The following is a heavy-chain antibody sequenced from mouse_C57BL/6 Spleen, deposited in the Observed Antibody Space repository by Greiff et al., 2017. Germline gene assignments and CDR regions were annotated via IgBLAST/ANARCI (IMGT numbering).Heavy chain of an antibody. V-gene: IGHV1-61*01. Sequence: VQLQQPGAELVRPGSSVKLSCKASGYTFTSYWMDWVKQRPGQGLEWIGNIYPSDSETYYNQKFKDKATLTVDKSSSTAYMQLSSLTSEDSAVXYWARGSSCLDYWGQGTTLTVSS. J-gene: IGHJ2*01. CDR3: ARGSSCLDY. CDR1: GYTFTSYW. D-gene: IGHD1-3*01. CDR2: IYPSDSET.